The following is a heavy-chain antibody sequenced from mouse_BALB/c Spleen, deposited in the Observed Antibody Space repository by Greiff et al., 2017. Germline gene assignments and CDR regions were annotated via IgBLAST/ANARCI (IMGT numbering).Heavy chain of an antibody. CDR3: ARQTYYRYDGYFDY. CDR1: GYSITSDYA. D-gene: IGHD2-14*01. Sequence: EVQLQQSGPGLVKPSQSLSLTCTVTGYSITSDYAWNWIRQFPGNKLEWMGYISYSGSTSYNPSLKSRISITRDTSKNQFFLQLNSVTTEDTATYYCARQTYYRYDGYFDYWGQGTTLTVSS. V-gene: IGHV3-2*02. CDR2: ISYSGST. J-gene: IGHJ2*01.